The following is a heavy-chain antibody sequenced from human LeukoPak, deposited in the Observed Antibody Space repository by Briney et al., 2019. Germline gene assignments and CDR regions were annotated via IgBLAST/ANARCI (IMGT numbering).Heavy chain of an antibody. Sequence: GGSLRLSCAASGFTFSSYAMSWVRQAPGKGLEWVSAISGSGGSTYYADFVKGRFTISRDNSKNTLYLQMNSLRAEDTAVYYCAKDTRLSGWFRGDAFDIWGQGTMVTVSS. D-gene: IGHD6-19*01. J-gene: IGHJ3*02. CDR2: ISGSGGST. CDR1: GFTFSSYA. V-gene: IGHV3-23*01. CDR3: AKDTRLSGWFRGDAFDI.